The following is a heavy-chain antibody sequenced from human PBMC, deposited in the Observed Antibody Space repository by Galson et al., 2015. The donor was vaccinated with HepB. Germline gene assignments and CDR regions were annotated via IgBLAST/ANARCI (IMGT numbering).Heavy chain of an antibody. CDR3: ARPPGGTRSHDAFDI. CDR1: GFTVSSNY. Sequence: SLRLSCAASGFTVSSNYMSWVRQAPGKGLEWVSVIYSGGSTYYADSVKGRFTISRDNSKNTLYLQMNSLRAEDTAVYYCARPPGGTRSHDAFDIWGQGTMVTVSS. V-gene: IGHV3-66*04. J-gene: IGHJ3*02. CDR2: IYSGGST. D-gene: IGHD3-16*01.